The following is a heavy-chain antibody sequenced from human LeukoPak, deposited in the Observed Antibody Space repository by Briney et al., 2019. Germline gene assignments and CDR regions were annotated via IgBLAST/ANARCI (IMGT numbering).Heavy chain of an antibody. CDR2: INWNGGST. V-gene: IGHV3-20*04. CDR3: ARDLGSSWYRGIDY. D-gene: IGHD6-13*01. J-gene: IGHJ4*02. CDR1: GFTFDDYG. Sequence: TGGSLRLSCAASGFTFDDYGMSWVRQAPGKGLEWVSGINWNGGSTGYADSVKGRFTISRDNAKNSLYLQMNSLRAEDTALYYCARDLGSSWYRGIDYWGQGTLVTVSS.